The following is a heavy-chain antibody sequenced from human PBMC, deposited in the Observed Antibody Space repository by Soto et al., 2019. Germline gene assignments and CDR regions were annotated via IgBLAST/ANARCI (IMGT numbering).Heavy chain of an antibody. J-gene: IGHJ1*01. CDR3: AKGSASEGDSEHFQY. V-gene: IGHV3-30*18. Sequence: QVQLVESGGGVVQPGGSLRLSCTASGFTFSYYAIHWVRQAPGKGLEWVAGISYDGRKDYYSDSVKGRFTVSRDNYKNTLYLQINSLRGEDTAVYYCAKGSASEGDSEHFQYWGQGTLVTVSS. CDR2: ISYDGRKD. D-gene: IGHD3-3*01. CDR1: GFTFSYYA.